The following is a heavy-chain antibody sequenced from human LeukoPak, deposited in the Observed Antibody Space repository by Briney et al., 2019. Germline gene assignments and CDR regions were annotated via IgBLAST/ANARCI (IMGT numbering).Heavy chain of an antibody. CDR2: ISTSGSII. J-gene: IGHJ4*02. CDR1: GFTCSSDE. V-gene: IGHV3-48*03. D-gene: IGHD3-10*01. Sequence: GWSLGLSCAAAGFTCSSDEMNWLRQAPGKGLEWVSYISTSGSIIDYADSVKGRFTISRDNAKNSLYLQMNSLRAEDTAVYYCARYSRGAHTKWPPHNDYWAQGTLVTVSS. CDR3: ARYSRGAHTKWPPHNDY.